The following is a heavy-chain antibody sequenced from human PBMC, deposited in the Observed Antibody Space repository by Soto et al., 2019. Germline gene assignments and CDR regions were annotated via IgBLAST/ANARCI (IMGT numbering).Heavy chain of an antibody. D-gene: IGHD2-15*01. V-gene: IGHV1-18*04. J-gene: IGHJ5*02. CDR2: ISAYNGNT. CDR3: ARGCNTRGGSSCTP. CDR1: GYTFTSYG. Sequence: QVQLVQSGAEVKKPGASVKVSCKASGYTFTSYGISWVRQAPGQGLEGMGWISAYNGNTNYAQKLQGRVTMTTDTSMSTAYMELRRLRSDETAVYFCARGCNTRGGSSCTPWGQGTLVTVSS.